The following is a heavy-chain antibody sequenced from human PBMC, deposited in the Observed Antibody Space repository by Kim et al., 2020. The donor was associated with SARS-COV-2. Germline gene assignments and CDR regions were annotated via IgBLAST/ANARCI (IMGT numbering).Heavy chain of an antibody. D-gene: IGHD4-4*01. CDR2: IYYSGST. CDR3: ARLSHDYSKFLGLYYF. Sequence: SETLSLTCTVSGGSISSSSYYWGWIRQPPGKGLEWIGSIYYSGSTYYNPSLKSRVTISVDTSKNQFSLKLSSVTAADTAVYYCARLSHDYSKFLGLYYF. CDR1: GGSISSSSYY. J-gene: IGHJ4*01. V-gene: IGHV4-39*01.